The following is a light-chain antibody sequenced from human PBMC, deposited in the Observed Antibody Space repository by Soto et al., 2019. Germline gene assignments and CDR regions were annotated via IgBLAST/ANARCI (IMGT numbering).Light chain of an antibody. Sequence: EIVFTQSPATLSLSPGERCRLSCMASQSVSSNYLAWYQQKPGQAPRLLIYGASSRATGIPDRFSGSGSGTDFTLPLSRMEPEDFAVYYCPQYGSSPSVGPGTRLEIK. V-gene: IGKV3-20*01. CDR3: PQYGSSPS. CDR2: GAS. J-gene: IGKJ5*01. CDR1: QSVSSNY.